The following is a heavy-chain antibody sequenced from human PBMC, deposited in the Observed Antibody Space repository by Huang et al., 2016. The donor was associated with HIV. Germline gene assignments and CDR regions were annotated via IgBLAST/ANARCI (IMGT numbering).Heavy chain of an antibody. CDR1: GYTLTELS. D-gene: IGHD2-15*01. J-gene: IGHJ6*02. CDR2: FDPEDGET. Sequence: QVQLVQSGAEVKKPGASVKVSCKVSGYTLTELSMHWVRQAPGKGLEWMGGFDPEDGETIYAQKFQGRVTMTEDTSTDTAYMELSSLRSEDTAVYYCATGGVVVAASVSYYYYGMDVWGQGTTVTVSS. V-gene: IGHV1-24*01. CDR3: ATGGVVVAASVSYYYYGMDV.